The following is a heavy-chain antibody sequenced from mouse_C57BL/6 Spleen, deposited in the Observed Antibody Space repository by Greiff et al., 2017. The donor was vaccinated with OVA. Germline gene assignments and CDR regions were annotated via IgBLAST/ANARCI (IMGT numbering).Heavy chain of an antibody. CDR3: TKTLYYGSSSYFDY. CDR1: GFNIKDDY. Sequence: EVQLQQSGAELVRPGASVKLSCTASGFNIKDDYMHWVKQRPEQGLEWIGWIDPENGDTEYASKFQGKATIPADTSSNTAYLQLSSLTSEDTAVYYCTKTLYYGSSSYFDYWGQGTTLTVSS. D-gene: IGHD1-1*01. J-gene: IGHJ2*01. V-gene: IGHV14-4*01. CDR2: IDPENGDT.